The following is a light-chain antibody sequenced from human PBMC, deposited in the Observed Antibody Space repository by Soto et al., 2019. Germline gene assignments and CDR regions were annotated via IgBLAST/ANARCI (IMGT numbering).Light chain of an antibody. CDR1: QSISSY. J-gene: IGKJ2*01. CDR3: QQTCSIPYT. V-gene: IGKV1-39*01. CDR2: AAS. Sequence: DIQMTQSPSSLSASVGDRVTITCRASQSISSYLNWYQHKPGKAPKLLIYAASNLQSAVPSRFSGSGSGTDFTLTVSSLQPEDCATYYCQQTCSIPYTFGQGTKLEIK.